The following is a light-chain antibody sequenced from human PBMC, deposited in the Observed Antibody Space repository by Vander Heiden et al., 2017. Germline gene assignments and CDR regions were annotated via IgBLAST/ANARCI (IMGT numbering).Light chain of an antibody. CDR2: GAS. CDR3: QQYNNYSWT. CDR1: QSISSW. Sequence: DIQMTQSPSTLSASVGDRVTITCRASQSISSWWAWYQQKPGKAPKLLIYGASSLESVVPSMFSGSGSGTEFTLTISSLQPDDSATYYCQQYNNYSWTFGQGTQVEIK. V-gene: IGKV1-5*01. J-gene: IGKJ1*01.